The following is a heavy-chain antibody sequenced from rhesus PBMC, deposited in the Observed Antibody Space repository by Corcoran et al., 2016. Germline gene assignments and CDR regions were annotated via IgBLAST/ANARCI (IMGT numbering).Heavy chain of an antibody. D-gene: IGHD2-15*01. V-gene: IGHV1-1*01. CDR3: VREGRSTARSYAFDS. Sequence: QVQLVQSGAEIKQPGASVRLSCKASGYGFTETYIQWVRQAPGQGLPWKGVSTPYNGNKAEAQTVQGIVSITTDTSRNTGYMEVTSLTYEDTAVYYCVREGRSTARSYAFDSWGQGVVVTVSS. CDR1: GYGFTETY. J-gene: IGHJ6*01. CDR2: STPYNGNK.